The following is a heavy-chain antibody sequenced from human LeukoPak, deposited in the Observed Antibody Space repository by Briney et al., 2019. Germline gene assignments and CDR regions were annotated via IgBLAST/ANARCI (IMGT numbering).Heavy chain of an antibody. J-gene: IGHJ4*02. Sequence: GGSLRLSCVASGFSFNNYAMNWVRQAPGKGLEWVSLIIGSSGTTFYADSVKGRFTISRDESKSTLYLQMNSLRAEDTAVYYCAKGAYDYIEIAYFDYWGQGSLVTVPS. CDR1: GFSFNNYA. D-gene: IGHD5-12*01. V-gene: IGHV3-23*01. CDR3: AKGAYDYIEIAYFDY. CDR2: IIGSSGTT.